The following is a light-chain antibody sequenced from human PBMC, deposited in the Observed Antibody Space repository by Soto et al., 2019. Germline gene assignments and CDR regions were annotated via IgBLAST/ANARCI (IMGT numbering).Light chain of an antibody. V-gene: IGKV1-5*01. J-gene: IGKJ1*01. CDR1: QTISSW. CDR2: SAS. CDR3: QQYVGLPPT. Sequence: DIQMTQSPSSLSASVGDRVTITCRASQTISSWLAWYQQKPGKAPKLLIYSASSLQSGVPSRFSGSGSGTDFTLTISRLEPEDFAVYYCQQYVGLPPTFGQGTKVDIK.